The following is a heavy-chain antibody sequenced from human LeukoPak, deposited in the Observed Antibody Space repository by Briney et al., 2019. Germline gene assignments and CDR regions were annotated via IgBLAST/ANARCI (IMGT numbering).Heavy chain of an antibody. CDR1: GGSISSHY. CDR3: ARAQGFYCGSTSCYTGAGWFDP. D-gene: IGHD2-2*02. V-gene: IGHV4-59*11. Sequence: SETLSLTCTVSGGSISSHYWSWIRQPPGKGLEWIGYIYYSGSTNYNPSLKSRVTISVDTSKNQFSLKLSSVTAADTAVYYCARAQGFYCGSTSCYTGAGWFDPWGQGTLVTVSS. J-gene: IGHJ5*02. CDR2: IYYSGST.